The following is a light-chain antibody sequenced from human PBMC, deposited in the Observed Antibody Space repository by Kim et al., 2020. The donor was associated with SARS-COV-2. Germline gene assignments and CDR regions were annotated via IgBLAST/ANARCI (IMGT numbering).Light chain of an antibody. V-gene: IGKV1-16*02. Sequence: SAAVGDRVTITSRAAQGISKSLASVLQKPGKAPQPLISAASLLESGVSPKFSGSGSLTEFTLTLTRLHPDDFSPYYCQQYISYPLTFGGGTKVEIK. J-gene: IGKJ4*01. CDR3: QQYISYPLT. CDR1: QGISKS. CDR2: AAS.